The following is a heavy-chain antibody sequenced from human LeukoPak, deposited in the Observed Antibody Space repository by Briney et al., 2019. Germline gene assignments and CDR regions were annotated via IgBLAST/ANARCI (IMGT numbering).Heavy chain of an antibody. V-gene: IGHV4-59*01. CDR2: IYYSGTT. J-gene: IGHJ4*02. Sequence: SETLSLTCIVSGGSITNNYWNWIRQPPGKGLEWIGYIYYSGTTNYNPSLKSRVTISVDTSKNQFSLKLSSVTAADTAMYYCASGSAVAAAGDHWGQGTLITVSS. CDR1: GGSITNNY. D-gene: IGHD6-13*01. CDR3: ASGSAVAAAGDH.